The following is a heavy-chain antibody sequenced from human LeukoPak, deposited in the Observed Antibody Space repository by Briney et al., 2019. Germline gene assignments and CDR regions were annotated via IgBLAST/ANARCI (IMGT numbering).Heavy chain of an antibody. CDR3: ARVSSSGSAS. V-gene: IGHV1-69*04. D-gene: IGHD6-19*01. Sequence: SVKVSCKASGYTFTSYGISWVRQAPGQGLEWMGRIIPILGIANYAQKFQGRVTITADKSTSTAYMELSSLRSEDTAVYYCARVSSSGSASWGQGTLVTVSS. CDR1: GYTFTSYG. J-gene: IGHJ5*02. CDR2: IIPILGIA.